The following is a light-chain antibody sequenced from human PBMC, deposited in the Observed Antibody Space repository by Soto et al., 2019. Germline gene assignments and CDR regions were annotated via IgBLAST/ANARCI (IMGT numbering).Light chain of an antibody. Sequence: QSVLTQPASVSGSPGQSITISCTGTSRDVGGYNYVSWYQQHPGKAPKLMIYGVSNRPSGVSSRFSGSKSGNTASLTISALQAEDEADYYCSSYTSSTTWVFGGGTKLTVL. CDR2: GVS. V-gene: IGLV2-14*01. CDR3: SSYTSSTTWV. CDR1: SRDVGGYNY. J-gene: IGLJ3*02.